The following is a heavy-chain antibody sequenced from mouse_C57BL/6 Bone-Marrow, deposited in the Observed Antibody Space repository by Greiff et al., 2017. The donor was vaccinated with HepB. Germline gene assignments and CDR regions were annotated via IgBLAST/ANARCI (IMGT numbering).Heavy chain of an antibody. Sequence: EVQGVESGGGLVKPGGSLKLSCAASGFTFSSYAMSWVRQTPEKRLEWVATISDGGSYTYYPDNVKGRFTISRDNAKNNLYLQMSHLKSEDTAMYYCARAGYYGSSLFDYWGQGTTLTVSS. J-gene: IGHJ2*01. CDR3: ARAGYYGSSLFDY. D-gene: IGHD1-1*01. CDR1: GFTFSSYA. V-gene: IGHV5-4*01. CDR2: ISDGGSYT.